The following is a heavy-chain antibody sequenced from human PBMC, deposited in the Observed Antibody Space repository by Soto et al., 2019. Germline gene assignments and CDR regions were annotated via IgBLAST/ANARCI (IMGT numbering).Heavy chain of an antibody. CDR1: GYTFTSYD. CDR2: MNPNSGNT. Sequence: ASVKVSCKASGYTFTSYDINWVRQATGQGLEWMGWMNPNSGNTGYAQKFQGRVTMTRNTSISTAYMELSSLRSEDTAVYYCARGPYYDILTGYYTEPDAFDIWGQGTMVTVS. J-gene: IGHJ3*02. CDR3: ARGPYYDILTGYYTEPDAFDI. V-gene: IGHV1-8*01. D-gene: IGHD3-9*01.